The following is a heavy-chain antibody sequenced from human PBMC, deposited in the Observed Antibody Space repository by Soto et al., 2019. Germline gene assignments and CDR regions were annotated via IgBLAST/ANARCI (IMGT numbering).Heavy chain of an antibody. V-gene: IGHV4-4*02. CDR2: IYHTGST. CDR1: GGSISSANW. Sequence: QVQLQESAPGLVNPSGTLSLTCAVSGGSISSANWWNLVRQPPGKGLEWIGEIYHTGSTYYNPSLQSRVTISVVKSRNQFSMRLSSVTAADTAIYYCASHLGATRGPYDFWGQGTLVTVSS. J-gene: IGHJ4*02. CDR3: ASHLGATRGPYDF. D-gene: IGHD1-26*01.